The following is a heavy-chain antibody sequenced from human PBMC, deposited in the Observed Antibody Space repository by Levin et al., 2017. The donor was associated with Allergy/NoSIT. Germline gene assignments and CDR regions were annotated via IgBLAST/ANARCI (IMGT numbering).Heavy chain of an antibody. CDR1: GFTFSSYA. CDR2: ISYDGSNK. CDR3: ARDLYPQQLRRDYYYYYGMDV. Sequence: GESLKISCAASGFTFSSYAMHWVRQAPGKGLEWVAVISYDGSNKYYADSVKGRFTISRDNSKNTLYLQMNSLRAEDTAVYYCARDLYPQQLRRDYYYYYGMDVWGQGTTVTVSS. J-gene: IGHJ6*02. D-gene: IGHD6-13*01. V-gene: IGHV3-30-3*01.